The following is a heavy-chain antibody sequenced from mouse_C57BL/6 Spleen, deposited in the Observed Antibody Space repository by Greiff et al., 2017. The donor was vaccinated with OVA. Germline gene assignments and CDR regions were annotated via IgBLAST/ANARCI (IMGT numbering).Heavy chain of an antibody. CDR1: GYAFSSSW. CDR2: IYPGDGDT. J-gene: IGHJ1*03. D-gene: IGHD1-1*01. Sequence: QVQLKQSGPELVKPGASVKISCKASGYAFSSSWMNWVKQRPGKGLEWIGRIYPGDGDTNYNGKFKGKATLTADKSSSTAYMQLSSLTSEDSAVYFCARSGGYGRGYFDVWGTGTTVTVSS. V-gene: IGHV1-82*01. CDR3: ARSGGYGRGYFDV.